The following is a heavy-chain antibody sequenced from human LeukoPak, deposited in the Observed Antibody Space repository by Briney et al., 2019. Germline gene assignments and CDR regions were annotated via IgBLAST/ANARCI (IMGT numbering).Heavy chain of an antibody. Sequence: GGSLRLSCAASGFTFSSYGMHWVRQAPGKGLEWVAFIRYDGSNKYYADSVKGRFTISRDNSKNTLYVQMNILRAEDTAVYYCAQAEVRGGLYYWGGMDVWGQGTTVTVSS. V-gene: IGHV3-30*02. CDR3: AQAEVRGGLYYWGGMDV. CDR2: IRYDGSNK. J-gene: IGHJ6*02. CDR1: GFTFSSYG. D-gene: IGHD3-10*01.